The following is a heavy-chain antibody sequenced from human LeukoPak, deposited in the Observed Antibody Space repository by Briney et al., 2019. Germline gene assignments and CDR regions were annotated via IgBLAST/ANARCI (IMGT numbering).Heavy chain of an antibody. CDR1: GFSFTNYA. J-gene: IGHJ6*02. D-gene: IGHD3-3*01. Sequence: GGSLRLSCAASGFSFTNYAMGWVRQAPGKGLEWVSAISASGANTYYADSVKGRFTISRDNSKNTLYLQMNSLRAEDTAVYYCARDYDFWSGYYFSGGYGMDVWGQGTTVTVSS. V-gene: IGHV3-23*01. CDR3: ARDYDFWSGYYFSGGYGMDV. CDR2: ISASGANT.